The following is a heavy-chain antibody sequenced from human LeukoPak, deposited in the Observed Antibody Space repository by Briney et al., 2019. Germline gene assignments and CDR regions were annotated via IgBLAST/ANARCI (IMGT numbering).Heavy chain of an antibody. J-gene: IGHJ4*02. CDR3: ARYPLAFDF. V-gene: IGHV4-59*02. CDR1: GDSVTNHQ. Sequence: SETLSLTCTVSGDSVTNHQWSWVRQPPGKGLEWIAYIHHSGSTNYNPSLKNRVTIPMDTSKNQFSLRLISVTAADTAVYYCARYPLAFDFWGQGILVTVSS. CDR2: IHHSGST.